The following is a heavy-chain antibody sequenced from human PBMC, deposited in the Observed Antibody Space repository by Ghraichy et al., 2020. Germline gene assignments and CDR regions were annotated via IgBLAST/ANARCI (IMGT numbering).Heavy chain of an antibody. CDR1: GFTFSTYE. CDR2: ISSSGSII. J-gene: IGHJ3*02. V-gene: IGHV3-48*03. Sequence: GGSLRLSCAASGFTFSTYEMNWVRQAPGKGLEWVSYISSSGSIIYYAGSVKGRFTISRDNAKNSLYLQMNSLRAEDTAVYYCARSAFDIWGQGTMVTVSS. CDR3: ARSAFDI.